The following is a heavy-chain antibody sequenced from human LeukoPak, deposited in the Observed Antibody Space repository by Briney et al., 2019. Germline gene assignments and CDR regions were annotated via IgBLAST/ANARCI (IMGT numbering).Heavy chain of an antibody. CDR2: ISSSGYTI. D-gene: IGHD5-24*01. V-gene: IGHV3-48*03. J-gene: IGHJ4*02. Sequence: PGGSLRLSCAASGFTFSSYEMNWVRQAPGKGLEWVSYISSSGYTIYYADSVKGRFTISRDNTKNSLYLQMNSLRAEDTAVYYCARERSTIMSGTAIGGYWGQGTLVTVSS. CDR3: ARERSTIMSGTAIGGY. CDR1: GFTFSSYE.